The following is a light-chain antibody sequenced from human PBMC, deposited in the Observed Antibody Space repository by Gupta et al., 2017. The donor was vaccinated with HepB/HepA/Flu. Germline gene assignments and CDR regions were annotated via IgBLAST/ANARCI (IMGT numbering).Light chain of an antibody. V-gene: IGLV2-14*01. CDR3: SSYTSSSTLGVV. CDR1: SSDVGGYNY. Sequence: SALTQPASVSGSQGQSINITCTGTSSDVGGYNYVSWYQQHPGKAPKLMIYAVSNRPSGVSNRFSGSKAGNTASLTISGLQPEDEADYYCSSYTSSSTLGVVFGGGTKLTVL. J-gene: IGLJ2*01. CDR2: AVS.